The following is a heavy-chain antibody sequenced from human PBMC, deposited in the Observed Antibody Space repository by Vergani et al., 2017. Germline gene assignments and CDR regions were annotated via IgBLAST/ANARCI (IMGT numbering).Heavy chain of an antibody. CDR1: GFTFSSYA. CDR3: ARDVGSYYFLSSTPLGY. Sequence: QVQLVESGGGVVQPGRSLRLSCAASGFTFSSYAMHWVRQAPGKGLEWVAVISYDGSNKYYADSVKGRFTISRDNAKTSLYLQMNSLRAEDTAVYYCARDVGSYYFLSSTPLGYWGQGTLVTVSS. V-gene: IGHV3-30-3*01. J-gene: IGHJ4*02. D-gene: IGHD1-26*01. CDR2: ISYDGSNK.